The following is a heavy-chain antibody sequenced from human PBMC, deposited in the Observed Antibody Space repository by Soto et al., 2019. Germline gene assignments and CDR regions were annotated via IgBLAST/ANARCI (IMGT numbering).Heavy chain of an antibody. D-gene: IGHD3-3*01. V-gene: IGHV5-51*01. CDR2: IYPGDSDT. Sequence: PGESLKISCKGSGYSFTNYWIGWVRQMPGKGLEWMGIIYPGDSDTRYSPSFQGQVTISADKSISTAYLQWSSLKASDTAMYYCARRTDFWSGYKDYYYYGMDVWGQGTTVTVSS. J-gene: IGHJ6*02. CDR1: GYSFTNYW. CDR3: ARRTDFWSGYKDYYYYGMDV.